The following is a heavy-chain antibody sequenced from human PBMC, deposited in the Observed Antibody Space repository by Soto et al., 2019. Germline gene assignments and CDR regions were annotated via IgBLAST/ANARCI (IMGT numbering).Heavy chain of an antibody. D-gene: IGHD3-22*01. CDR3: ARDSYYYDSSGYYPYYGMDV. CDR2: INPSGGST. Sequence: ASVKVSCKASGYTFTSYYMHWVRQAPGQGLEWMGIINPSGGSTSYAQKFQGRVTITRDTSTSTVYMELSSLRSEDTAVYYCARDSYYYDSSGYYPYYGMDVWGQGTTVTVS. V-gene: IGHV1-46*01. CDR1: GYTFTSYY. J-gene: IGHJ6*02.